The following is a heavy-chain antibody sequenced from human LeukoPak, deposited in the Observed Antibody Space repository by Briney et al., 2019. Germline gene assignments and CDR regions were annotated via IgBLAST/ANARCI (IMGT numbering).Heavy chain of an antibody. CDR2: ISGSGGST. CDR1: GFTFSSYA. CDR3: AKSSSSWYGALGY. V-gene: IGHV3-23*01. Sequence: GSLSLSCAASGFTFSSYAMSWVRQAPGKGLEWVSAISGSGGSTYYADSVKGRFTISRDNSKNTLYLQMNSLRAEDTAVYYCAKSSSSWYGALGYWGQGTLVTVSS. J-gene: IGHJ4*02. D-gene: IGHD6-13*01.